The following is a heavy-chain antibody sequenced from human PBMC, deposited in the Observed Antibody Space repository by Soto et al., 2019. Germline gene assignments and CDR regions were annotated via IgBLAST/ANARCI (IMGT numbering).Heavy chain of an antibody. V-gene: IGHV4-34*01. CDR1: GGSFSGYY. Sequence: SEILSLTCAVYGGSFSGYYWSWIRQPPGKGLEWIGEINHSGSTNYNPSLKSRVTISVDTSKNQFSLKLSSVTAADTAVYYCARGTGGSGSYYNEDYWGQGTLVTVSS. CDR3: ARGTGGSGSYYNEDY. D-gene: IGHD3-10*01. CDR2: INHSGST. J-gene: IGHJ4*02.